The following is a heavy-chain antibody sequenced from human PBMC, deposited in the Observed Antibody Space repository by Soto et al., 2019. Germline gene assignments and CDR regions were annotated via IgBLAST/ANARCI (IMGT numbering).Heavy chain of an antibody. Sequence: QGQLLQSGDEVKKPGASVRVSCRASGYDFTSYGISWVRQAPGQGLEWVSWISAYNGKRDTAQKFQGRVTMTLDTSTDTAHMELEDLTSADTAVYYCARGRIVASIPDAFEIWGQGTMVAVSS. CDR1: GYDFTSYG. CDR2: ISAYNGKR. CDR3: ARGRIVASIPDAFEI. J-gene: IGHJ3*02. D-gene: IGHD2-21*01. V-gene: IGHV1-18*01.